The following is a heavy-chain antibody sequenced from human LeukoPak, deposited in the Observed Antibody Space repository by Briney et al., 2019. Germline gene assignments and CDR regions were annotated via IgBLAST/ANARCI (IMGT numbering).Heavy chain of an antibody. CDR3: ARGEMVYATYYFDY. D-gene: IGHD2-8*01. V-gene: IGHV4-59*01. CDR1: GGSISSYY. CDR2: IYYSGST. J-gene: IGHJ4*02. Sequence: SETLSLTCTVSGGSISSYYWSWIRQPPGKGLEWIGYIYYSGSTNYNPSLKSRGTISVDTSKNQFSLELSSVTAADTAVYYCARGEMVYATYYFDYWGQEPLVTVSS.